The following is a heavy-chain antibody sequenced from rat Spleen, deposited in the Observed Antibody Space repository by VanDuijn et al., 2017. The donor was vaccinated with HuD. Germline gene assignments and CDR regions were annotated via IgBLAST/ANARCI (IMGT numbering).Heavy chain of an antibody. CDR1: GFTFRNYG. Sequence: EVQLMESGGGLVQPGRSLKLSCAASGFTFRNYGMHWIRQAPTTGLEWVASISPSGGTTYYRDSVKGRFTISRDNEKVTLFLQMDSLRSEDTATYYCARQNWPYYFDGSYYYVMDAWGQGASVTVSS. D-gene: IGHD1-12*02. V-gene: IGHV5-19*01. J-gene: IGHJ4*01. CDR3: ARQNWPYYFDGSYYYVMDA. CDR2: ISPSGGTT.